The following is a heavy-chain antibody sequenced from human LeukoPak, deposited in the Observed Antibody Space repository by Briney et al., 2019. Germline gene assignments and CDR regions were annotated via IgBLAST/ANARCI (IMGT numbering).Heavy chain of an antibody. CDR3: ASSGSSSSSYFDY. D-gene: IGHD6-6*01. CDR1: GYSFTSYW. Sequence: GESLKISCKGSGYSFTSYWIGWVXQMPGXGLEWMGIIYPGDSDTRYSPSFQGQVTISADKSISTAYLQWSSLKASDTAMYYCASSGSSSSSYFDYWGQGTLVTVSS. J-gene: IGHJ4*02. V-gene: IGHV5-51*01. CDR2: IYPGDSDT.